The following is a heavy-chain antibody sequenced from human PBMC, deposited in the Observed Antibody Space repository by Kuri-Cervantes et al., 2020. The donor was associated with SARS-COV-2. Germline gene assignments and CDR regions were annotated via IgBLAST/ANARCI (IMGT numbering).Heavy chain of an antibody. V-gene: IGHV3-23*01. D-gene: IGHD1-26*01. CDR3: ARESLSPSRGTVGATVDFDY. Sequence: LSLTCAASGFTFSSYAMSWVRQAPGKGLEWVSAISGSGGSTYYADSVKCRFTISRDNSKNTLYLQMNSLRAEDTAVYYCARESLSPSRGTVGATVDFDYWGQGTLVTVSS. J-gene: IGHJ4*02. CDR2: ISGSGGST. CDR1: GFTFSSYA.